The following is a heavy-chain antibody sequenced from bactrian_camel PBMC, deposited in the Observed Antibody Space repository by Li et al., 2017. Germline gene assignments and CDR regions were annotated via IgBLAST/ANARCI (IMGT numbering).Heavy chain of an antibody. J-gene: IGHJ4*01. CDR1: GDTYRTIMC. CDR2: IDFDGRT. Sequence: VQLVESGGGSVQAGGSLSLSCAASGDTYRTIMCMAWFRQAPGKQREGVANIDFDGRTGYADSVKGRFTISRDNAKNTMSLQIDSLKPEDTAMYYCALTGGYCPPRWTEYSFWGQGTQVTVS. CDR3: ALTGGYCPPRWTEYSF. D-gene: IGHD7*01. V-gene: IGHV3S53*01.